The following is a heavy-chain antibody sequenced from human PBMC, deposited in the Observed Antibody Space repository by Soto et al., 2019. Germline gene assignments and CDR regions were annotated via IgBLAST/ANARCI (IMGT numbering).Heavy chain of an antibody. J-gene: IGHJ6*02. CDR3: ARLVASETGYGMDV. Sequence: DVKLVESGGGLVQPGDSLRLSCEVSGFTFSMYSMSWVRQSPGKGLEWVAKIPQDGVDGHYADSVKGRFIISRDNGKNSLHLQMNSLRAEDTGVYYCARLVASETGYGMDVWGQGTTVTVSS. CDR1: GFTFSMYS. D-gene: IGHD3-9*01. CDR2: IPQDGVDG. V-gene: IGHV3-7*01.